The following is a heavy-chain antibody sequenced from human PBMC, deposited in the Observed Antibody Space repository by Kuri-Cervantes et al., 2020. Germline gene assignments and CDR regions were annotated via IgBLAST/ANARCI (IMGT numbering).Heavy chain of an antibody. J-gene: IGHJ4*02. Sequence: SETLSLTCAVSGYSISSGYYWGWIRQPPGKGLEWIGYIYYSGSTNYDPSLKSRVTISVDTSKNQFSLKLSSVTAADTAVYYCARDSKDSGFDYWGQGTLVTVSS. D-gene: IGHD2-15*01. CDR3: ARDSKDSGFDY. V-gene: IGHV4-38-2*02. CDR2: IYYSGST. CDR1: GYSISSGYY.